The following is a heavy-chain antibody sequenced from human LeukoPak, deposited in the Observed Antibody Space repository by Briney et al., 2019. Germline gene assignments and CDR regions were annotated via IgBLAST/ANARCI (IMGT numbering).Heavy chain of an antibody. J-gene: IGHJ5*02. V-gene: IGHV4-39*01. Sequence: TSETLSLTCTVSGGSISSSSYYWGWIRQPPGKGLEWIGSIYYSGSTYYNPSLKSRVTISVDTSKNQFSLKLSSVTAADTAVYYCARHPISGPEEDWFDPWGQGTLVTVSS. CDR3: ARHPISGPEEDWFDP. CDR2: IYYSGST. CDR1: GGSISSSSYY.